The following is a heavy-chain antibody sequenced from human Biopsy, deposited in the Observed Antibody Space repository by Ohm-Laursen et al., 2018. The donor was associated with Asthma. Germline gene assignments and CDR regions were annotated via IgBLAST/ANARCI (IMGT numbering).Heavy chain of an antibody. CDR3: ARGDSSNWPHYYFDY. D-gene: IGHD3-22*01. V-gene: IGHV3-30*07. CDR2: ISKDASTQ. CDR1: GFSFSNFA. Sequence: SLRLSCTASGFSFSNFAIHWVRQAPGKGLEWVGVISKDASTQDYADSVKGRFTISRDYSKNTLYLQMHSLRAEDTAVYYCARGDSSNWPHYYFDYWGQGTLVTVSS. J-gene: IGHJ4*02.